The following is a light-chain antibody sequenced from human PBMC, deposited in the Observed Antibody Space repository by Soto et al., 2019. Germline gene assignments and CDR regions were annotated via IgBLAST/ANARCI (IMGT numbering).Light chain of an antibody. V-gene: IGLV2-14*01. CDR2: DVT. Sequence: QSALTQPASVSGSPGQSIAIYCTGTNSDVGGYNSVSWYQQHPGKVPKIMIYDVTIRPSVVPDRFSGSKSGNTASLTISGLQAEDEADYYCSSYSSITALVFGTGTKLTVL. CDR3: SSYSSITALV. J-gene: IGLJ1*01. CDR1: NSDVGGYNS.